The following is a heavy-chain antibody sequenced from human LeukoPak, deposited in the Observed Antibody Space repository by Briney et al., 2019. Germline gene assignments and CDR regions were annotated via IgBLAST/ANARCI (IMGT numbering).Heavy chain of an antibody. D-gene: IGHD1-7*01. J-gene: IGHJ5*02. CDR3: ARGTGKGTTPNWFDP. CDR1: GFTVSSNY. Sequence: GGSLRVSCAASGFTVSSNYMSWVRQAPGKGLEWVSVIYRGGNTDYAESVKGRFTISRDSSKNTVHLQMNSLRAEDTAVYYCARGTGKGTTPNWFDPWGQGTLVTVSS. V-gene: IGHV3-53*01. CDR2: IYRGGNT.